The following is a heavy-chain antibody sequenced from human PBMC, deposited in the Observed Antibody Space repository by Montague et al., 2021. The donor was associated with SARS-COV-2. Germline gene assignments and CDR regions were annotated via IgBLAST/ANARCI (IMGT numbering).Heavy chain of an antibody. CDR2: ISYDGSNK. V-gene: IGHV3-30-3*01. Sequence: SLRLSCAASGFTFSSYAMHWVRQAPGKGLEWVAVISYDGSNKYYADSVKGRFTISRDNSKSSLYLQMNSLRAEDTAVYYCARDVFPPSSWPAEYFQHWGQGTLVTVSS. CDR3: ARDVFPPSSWPAEYFQH. CDR1: GFTFSSYA. J-gene: IGHJ1*01. D-gene: IGHD6-13*01.